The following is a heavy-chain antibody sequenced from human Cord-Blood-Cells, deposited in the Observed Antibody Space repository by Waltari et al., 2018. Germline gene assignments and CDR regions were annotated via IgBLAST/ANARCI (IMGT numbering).Heavy chain of an antibody. V-gene: IGHV1-2*02. CDR2: INPNGGGT. J-gene: IGHJ4*02. CDR1: GYTITGYY. Sequence: QVQLVQSGAEVKKPWASVKVSCKACGYTITGYYMHWVRQAPGQGLEWMRWINPNGGGTNYAQKFQGRVTMTRDTSISTAYMELSRLRSDYTAVYYCATSTPSSDGVDYWGQGTLVTVSS. CDR3: ATSTPSSDGVDY. D-gene: IGHD2-2*01.